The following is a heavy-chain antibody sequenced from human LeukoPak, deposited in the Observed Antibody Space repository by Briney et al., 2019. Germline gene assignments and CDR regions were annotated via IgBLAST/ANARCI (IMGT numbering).Heavy chain of an antibody. Sequence: GASVKVSCKASGYTFTGYYMHWVRQAPGQGLEWMGWISAYNGNTNYAQKLQGRVTMTTDTSTSTAYMELRSLRSDDTAVYYCARVMITFGGVIVDNWFDPWGQGTLVTVSS. CDR3: ARVMITFGGVIVDNWFDP. D-gene: IGHD3-16*02. CDR1: GYTFTGYY. J-gene: IGHJ5*02. V-gene: IGHV1-18*04. CDR2: ISAYNGNT.